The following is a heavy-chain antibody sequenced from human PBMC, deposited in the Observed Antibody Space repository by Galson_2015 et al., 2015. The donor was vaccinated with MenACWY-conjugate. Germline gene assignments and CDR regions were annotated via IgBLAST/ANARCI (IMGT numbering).Heavy chain of an antibody. Sequence: SLRLSCAASGFTFSSYSMNWVRQAPGKGLEWVSYISSSSSTIYYADSVKGRFTISRDNAKNSLYLQMNSLRAEDTAVYYCARATLAVAGFVSPSRNNAFDIWGQGTMVTVSS. J-gene: IGHJ3*02. D-gene: IGHD6-19*01. CDR2: ISSSSSTI. CDR1: GFTFSSYS. CDR3: ARATLAVAGFVSPSRNNAFDI. V-gene: IGHV3-48*01.